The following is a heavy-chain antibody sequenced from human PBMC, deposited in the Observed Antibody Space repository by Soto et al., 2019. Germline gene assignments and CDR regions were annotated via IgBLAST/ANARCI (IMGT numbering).Heavy chain of an antibody. V-gene: IGHV6-1*01. Sequence: SQTLSLTCAISGDSVSSNSAAWNWIRQSPSRGLEWLGRTYYRSKWTTDYAVSVRSRVTINPDTSKNQFSLQLNSVTPEDTAVYYCARAYYVTTQRGMDVWGQGTTVTVSS. CDR2: TYYRSKWTT. D-gene: IGHD3-10*02. J-gene: IGHJ6*02. CDR3: ARAYYVTTQRGMDV. CDR1: GDSVSSNSAA.